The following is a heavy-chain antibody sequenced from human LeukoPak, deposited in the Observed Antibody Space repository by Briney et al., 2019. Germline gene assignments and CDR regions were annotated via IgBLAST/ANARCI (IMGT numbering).Heavy chain of an antibody. CDR1: GFTFSGFW. CDR2: ISFDGSDA. Sequence: GGSLRLSCAASGFTFSGFWMHWVRQAPGKGLVWVSCISFDGSDATYADSVKGRFTISRDNAKNSLYLQMNSLRAEDTAFYYCAKDRHYRDLDSLDIWGQGTMVTVSS. D-gene: IGHD5-24*01. CDR3: AKDRHYRDLDSLDI. J-gene: IGHJ3*02. V-gene: IGHV3-74*01.